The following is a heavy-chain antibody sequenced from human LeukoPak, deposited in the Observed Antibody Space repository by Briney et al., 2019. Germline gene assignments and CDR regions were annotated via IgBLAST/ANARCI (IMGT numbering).Heavy chain of an antibody. J-gene: IGHJ4*02. CDR2: IFYSGST. CDR1: GGSISTSSYY. Sequence: SETLSLTCTVSGGSISTSSYYWGWVRQPPGKGLEWIGNIFYSGSTYYNPSLKSRVTISVDTSKNQFSLKLSSVTAADTAVYYCARLLYGSGSYSNIFDSWGQGTLVTVSS. D-gene: IGHD3-10*01. CDR3: ARLLYGSGSYSNIFDS. V-gene: IGHV4-39*01.